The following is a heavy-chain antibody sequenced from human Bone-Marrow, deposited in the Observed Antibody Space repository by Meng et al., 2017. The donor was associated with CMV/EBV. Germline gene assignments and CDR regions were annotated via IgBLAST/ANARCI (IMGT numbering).Heavy chain of an antibody. CDR1: VFTFSSYD. J-gene: IGHJ4*02. CDR2: IGTAGDT. D-gene: IGHD3-22*01. CDR3: AKDDDSAGYYFAYY. Sequence: GESLKISCAASVFTFSSYDMHWVRQATGNGLEWVSAIGTAGDTYYPGSVKGRFTISRDNSKNTLYLQMNSLRTEDTAVYYCAKDDDSAGYYFAYYWSQGTLVTVSS. V-gene: IGHV3-13*01.